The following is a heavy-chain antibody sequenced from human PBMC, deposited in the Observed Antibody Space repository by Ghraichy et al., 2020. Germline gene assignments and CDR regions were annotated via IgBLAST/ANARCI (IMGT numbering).Heavy chain of an antibody. D-gene: IGHD3-3*01. CDR1: GYTFTSYY. J-gene: IGHJ4*02. CDR3: ARAPSGDFWSGYYPLDY. V-gene: IGHV1-46*01. Sequence: ASVKVSCKASGYTFTSYYMHWVRQAPGQGLEWMGIINPSGGSTSYAQKFQGRVTMTRDTSTSTVYMELSSLRSEDTAVYYCARAPSGDFWSGYYPLDYWGQGTLVTVSS. CDR2: INPSGGST.